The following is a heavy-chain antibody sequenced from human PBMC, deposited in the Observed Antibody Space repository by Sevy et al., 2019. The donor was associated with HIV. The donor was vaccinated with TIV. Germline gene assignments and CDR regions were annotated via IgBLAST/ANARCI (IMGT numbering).Heavy chain of an antibody. D-gene: IGHD3-10*01. V-gene: IGHV5-51*01. CDR1: AYSFPDYW. CDR2: IYPADSDT. Sequence: GESLKISCKDSAYSFPDYWIGWVRQMPGKGLEWMGIIYPADSDTRYSPSFQGQVTISADKSFSTAYLQWSSLKPADSGMYYCAREPGATRGFDIWGQGTMVTVSS. J-gene: IGHJ3*02. CDR3: AREPGATRGFDI.